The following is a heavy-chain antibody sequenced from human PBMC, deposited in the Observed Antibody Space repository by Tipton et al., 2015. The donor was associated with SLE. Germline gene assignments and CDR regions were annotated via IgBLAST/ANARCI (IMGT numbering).Heavy chain of an antibody. CDR3: ARVSRAAAGTGNWFDP. J-gene: IGHJ5*02. CDR2: IYYTGST. V-gene: IGHV4-31*03. CDR1: GASISSGGYY. Sequence: TLSLICTVSGASISSGGYYWSWIRQHPGKGLEWIGYIYYTGSTYYNPSLKSRVTISVDTSTNQFSLNLSSVTAADTVVYYCARVSRAAAGTGNWFDPWGQGILVTVSS. D-gene: IGHD6-13*01.